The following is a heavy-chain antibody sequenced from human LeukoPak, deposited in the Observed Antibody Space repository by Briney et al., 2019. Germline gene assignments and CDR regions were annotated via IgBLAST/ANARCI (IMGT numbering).Heavy chain of an antibody. CDR1: GGSFSSGIYY. CDR2: IYYSGST. J-gene: IGHJ5*02. Sequence: SETLSLTCTVSGGSFSSGIYYWSWIRQPPGKGLEWLGYIYYSGSTNYNPSLKSRVTISVDTSKNQFSLKLSSVTAADTAVYYCAREERPIVATTKGSNWFDPWGQGTLVTVSS. V-gene: IGHV4-61*01. CDR3: AREERPIVATTKGSNWFDP. D-gene: IGHD5-12*01.